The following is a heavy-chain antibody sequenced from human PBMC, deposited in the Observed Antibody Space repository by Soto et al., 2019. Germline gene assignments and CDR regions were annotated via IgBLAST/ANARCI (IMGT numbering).Heavy chain of an antibody. CDR1: GGSISSSSFY. D-gene: IGHD2-15*01. Sequence: PSETLSLTCTVSGGSISSSSFYWGWIRQPPGKGLEWIGSIYYSRSTYYNPSLKSRVTISVDTSKNQFSLKLSSVTAADTAVYYFARLGSYFIGCSGYKPDAFDICGQGTTVTVS. V-gene: IGHV4-39*01. J-gene: IGHJ3*02. CDR2: IYYSRST. CDR3: ARLGSYFIGCSGYKPDAFDI.